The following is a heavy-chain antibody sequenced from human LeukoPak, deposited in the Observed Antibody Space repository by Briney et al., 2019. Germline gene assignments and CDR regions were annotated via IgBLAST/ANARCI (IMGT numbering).Heavy chain of an antibody. CDR2: ISGSGYTI. Sequence: GGSLRLSCAASGFTFSSYGMNWVRQAPGKGLEWVSYISGSGYTIYYADSVKGRFTMSKDNVKNSLYLEMHSLRAEDTAVYYCARDPRDYYYGMDVWGQGTTVTVSS. CDR3: ARDPRDYYYGMDV. V-gene: IGHV3-48*03. CDR1: GFTFSSYG. J-gene: IGHJ6*02.